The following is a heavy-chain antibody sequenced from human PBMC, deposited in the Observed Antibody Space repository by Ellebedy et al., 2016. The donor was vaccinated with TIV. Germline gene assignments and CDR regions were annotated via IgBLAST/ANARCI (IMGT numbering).Heavy chain of an antibody. J-gene: IGHJ4*02. V-gene: IGHV3-21*03. CDR1: GVSFSRYR. CDR2: ITDSSRT. CDR3: ARLADLWFGEIFD. D-gene: IGHD3-10*01. Sequence: GESLKISCAASGVSFSRYRMSWVRQAPGKGLEWVSSITDSSRTFYRDSVKGRFTISRDNAKHSLYLQMSSPRVEDTAVYYCARLADLWFGEIFDWGQGTLVTVSS.